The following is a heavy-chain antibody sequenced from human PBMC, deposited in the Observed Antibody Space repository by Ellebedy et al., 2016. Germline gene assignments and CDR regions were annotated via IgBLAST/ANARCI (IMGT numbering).Heavy chain of an antibody. V-gene: IGHV3-11*01. CDR2: IGSSGSDK. Sequence: GESLKISXVASGFTFSDYYMSWIRQTPGKGLEWVSYIGSSGSDKYYADSVKGRFTISRDNAKNSLYLQMNSLRAEDTAVYYCARPTLVDYYHGMDVWGQGTTVTVSS. J-gene: IGHJ6*02. CDR3: ARPTLVDYYHGMDV. D-gene: IGHD3-10*01. CDR1: GFTFSDYY.